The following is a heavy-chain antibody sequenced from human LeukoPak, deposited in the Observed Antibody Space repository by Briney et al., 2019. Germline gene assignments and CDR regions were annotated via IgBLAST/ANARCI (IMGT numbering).Heavy chain of an antibody. J-gene: IGHJ4*02. Sequence: KASETLSLTCAVYGGSFSDYYWSWIRQPPGKGLEWIGEINHSGSTNYNPSLKSRVTISVDTSKIQFSLKLSSVTAADTAVYYCARTDYREWGQGTLVTVSS. CDR3: ARTDYRE. D-gene: IGHD4-11*01. V-gene: IGHV4-34*01. CDR1: GGSFSDYY. CDR2: INHSGST.